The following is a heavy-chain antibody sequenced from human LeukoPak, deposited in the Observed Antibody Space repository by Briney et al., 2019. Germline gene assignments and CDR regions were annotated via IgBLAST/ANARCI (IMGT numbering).Heavy chain of an antibody. D-gene: IGHD3-22*01. Sequence: GGSLRLSCAASGFTFNNYWMHWVRQAPGKGLVWVSRINSDGSATSYADSVKGRFTNSRDNAKNTLYLQMNTLRAEDTAVYFCARDLVGDYCDSSCYYYANWGQGTLVTVSS. CDR3: ARDLVGDYCDSSCYYYAN. CDR2: INSDGSAT. CDR1: GFTFNNYW. V-gene: IGHV3-74*01. J-gene: IGHJ4*02.